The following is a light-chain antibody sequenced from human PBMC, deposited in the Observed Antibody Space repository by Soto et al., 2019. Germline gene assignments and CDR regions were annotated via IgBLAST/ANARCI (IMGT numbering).Light chain of an antibody. CDR2: HVS. Sequence: QSALTQPASVSGSPGQSITISCTGTSSDFGGYNYVSWYQQYPGKVPKLLIYHVSNRPSGVSNRFSGSKSGNTASLTISGLQAEYEAVYFCTSFTSDNLYVFGTGTKLTVL. CDR3: TSFTSDNLYV. CDR1: SSDFGGYNY. J-gene: IGLJ1*01. V-gene: IGLV2-14*03.